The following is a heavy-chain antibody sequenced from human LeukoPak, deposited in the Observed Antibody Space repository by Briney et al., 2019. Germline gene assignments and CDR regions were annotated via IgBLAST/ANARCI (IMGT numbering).Heavy chain of an antibody. J-gene: IGHJ4*02. D-gene: IGHD6-13*01. CDR2: ISNDANNK. Sequence: GRSLRLSCAASGFTFSGYALHWVRQAPGKGLEWVAVISNDANNKHYADSVKGRSTISRDNSKNTLYLQMNSLRPEDTAVYYCARGAGASGGRDYYSDYWGQGMLVAVSS. V-gene: IGHV3-30*04. CDR3: ARGAGASGGRDYYSDY. CDR1: GFTFSGYA.